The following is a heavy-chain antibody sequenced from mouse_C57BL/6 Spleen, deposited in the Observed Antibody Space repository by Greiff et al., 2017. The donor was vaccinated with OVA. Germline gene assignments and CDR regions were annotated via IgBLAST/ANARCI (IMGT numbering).Heavy chain of an antibody. J-gene: IGHJ4*01. D-gene: IGHD2-1*01. CDR1: GYTFTDYY. V-gene: IGHV1-76*01. Sequence: VQLQQSGAELVRPGASVKLSCKASGYTFTDYYINWVKQRPGQGLEWIARIYPGSGNTYYNEKFKGKATLTAEKSSSTAYMQLSSLTSEDSAVYFCARSGIYYGNYVGSYYAMDYWGQGTSVTVSS. CDR3: ARSGIYYGNYVGSYYAMDY. CDR2: IYPGSGNT.